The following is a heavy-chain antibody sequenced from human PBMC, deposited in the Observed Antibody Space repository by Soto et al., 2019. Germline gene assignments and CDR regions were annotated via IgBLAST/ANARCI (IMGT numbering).Heavy chain of an antibody. CDR1: GGSISSSSYY. V-gene: IGHV4-39*01. Sequence: QLQLQESGPGLVKPSETLSLTCTVSGGSISSSSYYWGWIRQPPGKGLEWIGSIFYSGSTYYNPSLKSRVTISVDTSKTPFSLKLSSVTAADTAVYYCARHLTYCSAGSCYSDFPYYGMDVWGQGTTVTVSS. CDR3: ARHLTYCSAGSCYSDFPYYGMDV. J-gene: IGHJ6*02. D-gene: IGHD2-15*01. CDR2: IFYSGST.